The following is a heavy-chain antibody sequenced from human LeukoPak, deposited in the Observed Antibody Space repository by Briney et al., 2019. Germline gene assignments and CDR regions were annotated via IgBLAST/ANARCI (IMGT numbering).Heavy chain of an antibody. CDR2: ISGSGGST. D-gene: IGHD3-22*01. CDR1: GFTFSSYA. V-gene: IGHV3-23*01. J-gene: IGHJ3*02. CDR3: AKAAPLTYYYDSSGYPPDAFDI. Sequence: GGSLRLSCAASGFTFSSYAMSWVRQAPGKGLEWVSAISGSGGSTYYADSVKGRFTISRDNSENTLYLQMNSLRAEDTAVYYCAKAAPLTYYYDSSGYPPDAFDIWGQGTMVTVSS.